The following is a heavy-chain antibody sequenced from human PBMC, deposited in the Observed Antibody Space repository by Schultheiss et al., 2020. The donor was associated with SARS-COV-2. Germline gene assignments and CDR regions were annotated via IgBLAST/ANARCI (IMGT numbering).Heavy chain of an antibody. CDR2: IKQDGSVE. CDR3: VKEGEEMGTS. J-gene: IGHJ4*02. D-gene: IGHD1-1*01. CDR1: GFTFRNYW. Sequence: GGPLRLSCAASGFTFRNYWMDWVRQAPGKGLQWVANIKQDGSVEHYVDSVRGRFIISRDNAKNSLDLQMNSLRVDDTAVYYCVKEGEEMGTSWGQGTLVTVSS. V-gene: IGHV3-7*03.